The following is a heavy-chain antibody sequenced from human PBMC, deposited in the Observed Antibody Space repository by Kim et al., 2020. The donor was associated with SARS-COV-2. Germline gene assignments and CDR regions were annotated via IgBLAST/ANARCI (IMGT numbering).Heavy chain of an antibody. J-gene: IGHJ4*02. Sequence: GGSLRLSCAASGFTFSSYAMSWVRQAPGKGLEWVSVIYSGGSSTYYADSVKGRFTISRDNSKNTLYLQMNSLRAEDTAVYYCAKPVRYYGSGSYYFGYFDYWGQGTLVTVSS. D-gene: IGHD3-10*01. CDR3: AKPVRYYGSGSYYFGYFDY. CDR1: GFTFSSYA. CDR2: IYSGGSST. V-gene: IGHV3-23*03.